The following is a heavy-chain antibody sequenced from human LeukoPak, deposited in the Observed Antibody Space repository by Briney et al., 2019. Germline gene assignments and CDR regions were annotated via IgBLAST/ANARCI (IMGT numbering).Heavy chain of an antibody. CDR3: ATYSSLNRREFQY. V-gene: IGHV3-7*01. CDR2: IKTDGSEK. Sequence: PGGSLRLSCEGSGFAFSNYWMRWVRQAPGKGLQWVANIKTDGSEKYYVDSVKGRFTISRDNAKNSLYLQMNSLRAEDTAVYYCATYSSLNRREFQYWGQGTLLTVSS. J-gene: IGHJ1*01. D-gene: IGHD3-22*01. CDR1: GFAFSNYW.